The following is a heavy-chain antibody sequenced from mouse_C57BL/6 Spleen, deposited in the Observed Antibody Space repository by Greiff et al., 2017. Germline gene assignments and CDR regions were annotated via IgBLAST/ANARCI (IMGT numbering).Heavy chain of an antibody. V-gene: IGHV2-2*01. CDR1: GFSLTSYG. J-gene: IGHJ4*01. Sequence: VMLVESGPGLVQPSQSLSITCTVSGFSLTSYGVHWVRQSPGKGLEWLGVIWSGGSTDYNAAFISRLSISKDNSKSQVFFKMNSLQADDTAIYYCARGAGSSPYAMDYWGQGTSVTVSS. D-gene: IGHD1-1*01. CDR3: ARGAGSSPYAMDY. CDR2: IWSGGST.